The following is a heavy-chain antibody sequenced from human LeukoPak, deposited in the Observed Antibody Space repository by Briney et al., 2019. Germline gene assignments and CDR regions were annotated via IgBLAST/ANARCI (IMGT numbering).Heavy chain of an antibody. CDR1: GFSFTNYC. J-gene: IGHJ4*02. V-gene: IGHV3-7*03. Sequence: GGSLRLSCAASGFSFTNYCMHWVRQTPGKGLEWVANIKQNGRDTYYVDSVKGRFIISRDNVKNSLYLHLNSLRAEDTAVYYCERDPHEGGNGWYYFDFWGQGTLVTVSS. CDR2: IKQNGRDT. D-gene: IGHD6-19*01. CDR3: ERDPHEGGNGWYYFDF.